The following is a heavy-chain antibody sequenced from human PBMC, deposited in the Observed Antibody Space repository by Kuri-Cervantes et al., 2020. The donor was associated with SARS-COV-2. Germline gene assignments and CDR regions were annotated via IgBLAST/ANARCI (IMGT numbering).Heavy chain of an antibody. Sequence: SETLSLSCTVSGGPISSYYWSWVRQPPGKGLEWIGYIYYSGSTNYNPSLKSRVTISVDTSKNQFSLRLSSVTAADTAVYYCARGSYFFSGYYYYGMDVWGQGTTVTVSS. V-gene: IGHV4-59*01. D-gene: IGHD2/OR15-2a*01. CDR1: GGPISSYY. CDR2: IYYSGST. CDR3: ARGSYFFSGYYYYGMDV. J-gene: IGHJ6*02.